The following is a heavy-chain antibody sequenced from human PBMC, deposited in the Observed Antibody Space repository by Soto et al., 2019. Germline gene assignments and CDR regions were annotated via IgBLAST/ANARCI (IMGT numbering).Heavy chain of an antibody. D-gene: IGHD1-26*01. CDR2: ISGSGGST. Sequence: PGGSLRLSCAASGFTFSSYAMSWVRQAPGKGLEWVSAISGSGGSTYYADSVKGRFTISRDNSKNALYLQMNSLRAEDTAVYYCAKGLTREDYGMDVWGQGTTVTVSS. CDR3: AKGLTREDYGMDV. V-gene: IGHV3-23*01. J-gene: IGHJ6*02. CDR1: GFTFSSYA.